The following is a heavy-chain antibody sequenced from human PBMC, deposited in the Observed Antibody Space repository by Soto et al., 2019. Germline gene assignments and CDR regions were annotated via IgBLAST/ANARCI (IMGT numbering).Heavy chain of an antibody. CDR3: AGIGEEVYYGMDV. J-gene: IGHJ6*02. Sequence: SETLSLTCSVSGGSMRSYYWNCLRQPAGKGLEWIGRIYSRGDTKYNPSVKSRVTMSVDTSKNEFSLRLNSVTAADTAVYYCAGIGEEVYYGMDVWGQGTTVTVSS. CDR2: IYSRGDT. CDR1: GGSMRSYY. V-gene: IGHV4-4*07.